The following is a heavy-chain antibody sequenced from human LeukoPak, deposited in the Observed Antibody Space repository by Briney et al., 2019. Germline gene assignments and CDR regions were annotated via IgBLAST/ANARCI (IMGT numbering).Heavy chain of an antibody. V-gene: IGHV3-21*01. J-gene: IGHJ4*02. CDR3: ARDRYDSDYFDY. CDR1: GFTFSSYS. D-gene: IGHD1-1*01. CDR2: ISSSSSYI. Sequence: GGSLRLSCAASGFTFSSYSMNWVRQAPGKGLEWVSSISSSSSYIYYADSVKGRFTISRDNAKNSLYLQMNSLRAEDTAVYYCARDRYDSDYFDYWGQGTLVTVSS.